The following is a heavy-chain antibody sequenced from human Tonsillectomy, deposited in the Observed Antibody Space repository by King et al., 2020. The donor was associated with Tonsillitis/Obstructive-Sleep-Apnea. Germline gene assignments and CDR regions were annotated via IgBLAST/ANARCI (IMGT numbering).Heavy chain of an antibody. CDR1: GFTFRNYA. D-gene: IGHD6-19*01. J-gene: IGHJ4*02. CDR2: ISGSGGST. V-gene: IGHV3-23*04. CDR3: AKIENSSGWGTFDY. Sequence: VQLVESGGGLVQPGGSLRLSCAASGFTFRNYAMSWVRQAPGKGLEWVSGISGSGGSTYYADSVKGRFTISRENSKNTLSLQMNSLRAEDTAVYYCAKIENSSGWGTFDYWGQGTLVTGSS.